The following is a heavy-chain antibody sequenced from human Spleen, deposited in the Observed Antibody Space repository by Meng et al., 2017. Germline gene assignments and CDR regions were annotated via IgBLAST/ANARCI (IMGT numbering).Heavy chain of an antibody. V-gene: IGHV4-39*07. CDR3: ARDLWELRYKAPFDP. D-gene: IGHD3-16*01. CDR1: GGSISSGRYY. CDR2: VYYSGIT. Sequence: QVQLQESGPRLVKPSETLSLSCAVSGGSISSGRYYWNWIRQPPGKGLEWIGSVYYSGITYYNPSLESRVTISVDTSKNQFSLKLSSVTAADTAVYYCARDLWELRYKAPFDPWGQGILVTVSS. J-gene: IGHJ5*02.